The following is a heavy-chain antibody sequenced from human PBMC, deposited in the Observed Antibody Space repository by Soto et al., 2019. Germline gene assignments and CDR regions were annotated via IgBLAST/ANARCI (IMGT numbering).Heavy chain of an antibody. V-gene: IGHV6-1*01. CDR3: AREHYYGSGSYFARTHKPIFDY. J-gene: IGHJ4*02. D-gene: IGHD3-10*01. Sequence: SQTVSLTCVISGDSVSSNSAAWNWIRQSPSRGLEWLGRTYYRSKWYNDYAVSVKSRITINPDTSKNQFSLQLNSVTPEDTAVYYCAREHYYGSGSYFARTHKPIFDYWGQGTLVTVSS. CDR2: TYYRSKWYN. CDR1: GDSVSSNSAA.